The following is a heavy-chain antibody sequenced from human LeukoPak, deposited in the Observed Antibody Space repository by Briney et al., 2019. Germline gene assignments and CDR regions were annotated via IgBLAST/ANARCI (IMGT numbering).Heavy chain of an antibody. Sequence: SGGSLRLSCAAFGFTFSSYGMHWVRQAPGKGLQWVSVIYSGGSTYYADSVKGRFTISRDNSKNTLYLQMNSLRAEDTAVYYCARENNFGSGMDVWGQGTTVTVSS. CDR1: GFTFSSYG. CDR3: ARENNFGSGMDV. D-gene: IGHD3-10*01. V-gene: IGHV3-NL1*01. CDR2: IYSGGST. J-gene: IGHJ6*02.